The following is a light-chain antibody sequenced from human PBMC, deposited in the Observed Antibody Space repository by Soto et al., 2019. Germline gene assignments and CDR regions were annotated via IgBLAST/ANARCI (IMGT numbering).Light chain of an antibody. Sequence: DLQMTQSPSSLSASVGDRVTITCRASQSISNFLNWYQQKPGKAPKLLIHTTSSLQSGVPSRFSASGTGTDFTLTISSLQPEDFATYYCQQSYRTPQTFGGGTKVEI. CDR3: QQSYRTPQT. CDR1: QSISNF. CDR2: TTS. V-gene: IGKV1-39*01. J-gene: IGKJ4*01.